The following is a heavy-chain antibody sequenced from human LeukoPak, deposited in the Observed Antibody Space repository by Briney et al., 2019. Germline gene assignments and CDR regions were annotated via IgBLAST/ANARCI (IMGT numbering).Heavy chain of an antibody. Sequence: PGGSLRLSCAASGFTFSSYGMSWVRQAPGKGLEWVANMKQDGSEKYYVDSVKGRFTISRDNAKNSLYLQMNSLRAEDTAVYYCARISGIKRSLIYYYMDVWGKGTTVTVSS. D-gene: IGHD1-26*01. CDR1: GFTFSSYG. J-gene: IGHJ6*03. V-gene: IGHV3-7*01. CDR2: MKQDGSEK. CDR3: ARISGIKRSLIYYYMDV.